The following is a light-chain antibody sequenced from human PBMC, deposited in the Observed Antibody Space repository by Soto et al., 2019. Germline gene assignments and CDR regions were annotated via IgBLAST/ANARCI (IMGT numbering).Light chain of an antibody. CDR3: NSYTSSSTHV. CDR2: DVS. J-gene: IGLJ1*01. Sequence: QSALTQPASVSGSPGQSITISCTGTTSDVGRYNYVSWYQQHPGKAPKLIIYDVSNRPSGVSNRFSGSKSGNTASLTISGLQAEDEADYYCNSYTSSSTHVFGTGTKLTVL. V-gene: IGLV2-14*01. CDR1: TSDVGRYNY.